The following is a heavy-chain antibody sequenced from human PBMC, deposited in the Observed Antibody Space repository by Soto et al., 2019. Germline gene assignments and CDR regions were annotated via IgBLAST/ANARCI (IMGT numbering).Heavy chain of an antibody. J-gene: IGHJ4*02. Sequence: QVQLVQSGAEVKKPGASVKVSCKASGYTFTGYYIHWVRQAPGQGLEWMGWINPNSGGTNYAQKFKGRVTMTRDTSISTAYMELSRLRSDDTAVYYCATAIRAYCSGGNCYALDYWGQGTLVTVSS. CDR2: INPNSGGT. V-gene: IGHV1-2*02. CDR1: GYTFTGYY. D-gene: IGHD2-15*01. CDR3: ATAIRAYCSGGNCYALDY.